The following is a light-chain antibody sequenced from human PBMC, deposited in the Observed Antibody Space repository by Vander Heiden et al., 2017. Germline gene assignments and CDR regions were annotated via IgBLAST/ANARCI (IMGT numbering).Light chain of an antibody. Sequence: DLVMTQSPLSVDVTPGAPASISCRSSQSLLHSDGDTSLAWYLQKPGQSPQLLNYVGSNRACGGPDRFSGRGSGTDFTLKISRVEAEDVGFYYCGQFMQTPRTFGHGTKVEIK. CDR2: VGS. V-gene: IGKV2-28*01. CDR1: QSLLHSDGDTS. J-gene: IGKJ1*01. CDR3: GQFMQTPRT.